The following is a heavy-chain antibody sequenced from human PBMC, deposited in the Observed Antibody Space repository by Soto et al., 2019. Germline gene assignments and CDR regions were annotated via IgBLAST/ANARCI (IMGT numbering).Heavy chain of an antibody. J-gene: IGHJ6*02. CDR1: GFTFSSYA. CDR3: ARASNLYIAARPYYYYYGMDV. D-gene: IGHD6-6*01. V-gene: IGHV3-30-3*01. Sequence: ESGGGVVQPGRSLRLSCAASGFTFSSYAMHWVRQAPGKGLAWVAVISYDGSNKYYADSVKGRFTISRDNSKNTLYLQMNSLRAEDTAVYYCARASNLYIAARPYYYYYGMDVWGQGTTVTVSS. CDR2: ISYDGSNK.